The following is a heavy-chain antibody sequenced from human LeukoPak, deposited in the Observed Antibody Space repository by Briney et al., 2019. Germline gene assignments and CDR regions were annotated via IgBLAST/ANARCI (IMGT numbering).Heavy chain of an antibody. V-gene: IGHV3-30-3*01. CDR2: ISYDGSNK. J-gene: IGHJ5*02. D-gene: IGHD3-3*01. CDR3: AREVLHYDFWSGSYH. Sequence: GRSLRLSCAASGFTFSSYAMHWVRQAPGKGLEWVAVISYDGSNKYYADSVKGRFTISRDNSKNTLYLQMNSLRAEDTAVYYCAREVLHYDFWSGSYHWGQGTLVTVSS. CDR1: GFTFSSYA.